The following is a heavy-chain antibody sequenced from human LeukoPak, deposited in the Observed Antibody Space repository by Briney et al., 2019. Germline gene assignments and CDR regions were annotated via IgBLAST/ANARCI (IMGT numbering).Heavy chain of an antibody. Sequence: GGSLRLSCAASGFTFDDYTMHWVRQAPGKGLEWVSLISWDGGSTYYADSVKGRFTISRDNSRNTLYLQMNSLRAEDTAVYYCAKGASGWYKDFDYWGQGTLVTVSS. CDR1: GFTFDDYT. CDR2: ISWDGGST. V-gene: IGHV3-43*01. D-gene: IGHD6-19*01. CDR3: AKGASGWYKDFDY. J-gene: IGHJ4*02.